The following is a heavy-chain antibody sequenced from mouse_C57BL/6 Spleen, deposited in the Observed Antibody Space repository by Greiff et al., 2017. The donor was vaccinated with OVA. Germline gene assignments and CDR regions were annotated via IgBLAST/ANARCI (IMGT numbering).Heavy chain of an antibody. V-gene: IGHV1-82*01. J-gene: IGHJ4*01. CDR3: ARRWRDDPGAMDY. CDR1: GYAFSSSW. Sequence: VQLQQPGPELVKPGASVKISCKASGYAFSSSWMNWVKQRPGKGLEWIGRIYPGDGDTNYNGKFKGKATLTADKSSSTAYMQLSSLTSEDSAVYFCARRWRDDPGAMDYWGQGTSVTVSS. D-gene: IGHD2-14*01. CDR2: IYPGDGDT.